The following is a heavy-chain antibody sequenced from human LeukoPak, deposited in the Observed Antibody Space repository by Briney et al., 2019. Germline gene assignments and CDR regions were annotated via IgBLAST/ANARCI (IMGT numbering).Heavy chain of an antibody. V-gene: IGHV4-59*08. CDR2: ISYSGST. D-gene: IGHD3-22*01. CDR1: GGSISTYY. Sequence: SETLSLTCTVTGGSISTYYWSWIRQPPGKGLQWIGYISYSGSTNYNPSLKSRVTISVATSKNQFFLKLSSVTAADTAVYYCARRASSGFDFCDCWGQGTLVTVSS. CDR3: ARRASSGFDFCDC. J-gene: IGHJ4*02.